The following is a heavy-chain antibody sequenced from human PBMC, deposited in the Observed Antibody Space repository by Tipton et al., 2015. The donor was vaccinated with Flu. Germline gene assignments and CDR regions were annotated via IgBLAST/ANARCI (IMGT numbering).Heavy chain of an antibody. CDR1: GGSISSYY. CDR2: INHSGST. V-gene: IGHV4-39*07. CDR3: ARVLPIVVATRSYLDY. Sequence: TLSLTCTASGGSISSYYWGWIRQPPGKGLEWIGSINHSGSTYYNPSLKSRVTISVDTSKNQFSLKLTSVTAADTAVYYCARVLPIVVATRSYLDYWGQGTVV. D-gene: IGHD1-26*01. J-gene: IGHJ4*02.